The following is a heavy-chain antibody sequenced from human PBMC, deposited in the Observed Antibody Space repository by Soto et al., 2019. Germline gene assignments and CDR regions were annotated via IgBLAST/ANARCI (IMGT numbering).Heavy chain of an antibody. J-gene: IGHJ4*02. D-gene: IGHD1-7*01. Sequence: GGSLRLSCAASGFTFSSYAMSWVRQAPGKGLEWVSAISGSGGSTYYADSVKGRFTISRDNSKNTLYLQMDSLRAEDTAVYYCATQITGTTKSNYWAQGTLVTVSS. CDR1: GFTFSSYA. CDR2: ISGSGGST. CDR3: ATQITGTTKSNY. V-gene: IGHV3-23*01.